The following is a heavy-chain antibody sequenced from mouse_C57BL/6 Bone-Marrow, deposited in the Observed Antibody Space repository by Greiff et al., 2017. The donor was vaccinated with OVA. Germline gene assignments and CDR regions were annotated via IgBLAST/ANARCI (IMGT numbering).Heavy chain of an antibody. J-gene: IGHJ3*01. V-gene: IGHV2-6*01. Sequence: VQLQESGPGLVAPSQSLSITCTVSGFSLTSYGVDWVRQSPGKGLEWLGVIWGVGSTNYNSDLKSRLSISKDNSKSQVFLKMNSLQTDDTAMYYFASFHGEFAYWGQGTLVTVSA. CDR2: IWGVGST. CDR3: ASFHGEFAY. CDR1: GFSLTSYG.